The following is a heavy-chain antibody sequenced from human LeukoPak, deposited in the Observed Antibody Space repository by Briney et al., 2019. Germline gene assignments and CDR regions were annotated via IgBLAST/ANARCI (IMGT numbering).Heavy chain of an antibody. V-gene: IGHV1-69*04. CDR3: ARGGSGYYIDY. CDR1: GYTFTSYY. D-gene: IGHD3-22*01. CDR2: IIPILGIA. J-gene: IGHJ4*02. Sequence: ASVKVSCKASGYTFTSYYMHWVRQAPGQGLEWMGRIIPILGIANYAQKFQGRVTITADKSTSTAYMELSSLRSEDTAVYYCARGGSGYYIDYWGQGTLVTVSS.